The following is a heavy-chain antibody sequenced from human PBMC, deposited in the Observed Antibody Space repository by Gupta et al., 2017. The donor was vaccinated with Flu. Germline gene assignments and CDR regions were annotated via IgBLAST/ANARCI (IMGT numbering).Heavy chain of an antibody. CDR3: AKDRSGNPAIDY. V-gene: IGHV3-23*01. CDR2: VGAGGDRT. J-gene: IGHJ4*02. Sequence: EVQLLESGGGVVQPGESLRLSCVVSGLTFSDYAMNWVRQAPGKGLEWLSTVGAGGDRTYYADSVMGRFTISRDNSKNTSYLQMNSLTGDDTAVDDCAKDRSGNPAIDYWGQGALVTVSA. CDR1: GLTFSDYA. D-gene: IGHD6-13*01.